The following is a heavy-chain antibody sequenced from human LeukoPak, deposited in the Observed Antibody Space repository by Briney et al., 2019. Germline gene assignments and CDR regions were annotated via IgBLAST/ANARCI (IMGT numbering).Heavy chain of an antibody. Sequence: PSETLSLTCSVSAGSISNYYWSWIRQPPGKGLEWIAYIYYTGSTNYNPSLKSRVTISVDTSKDQFSLNLGSVTAADTAVYYCARLSHPADSSWYFDYWDQGTLVTVSS. J-gene: IGHJ4*02. CDR1: AGSISNYY. CDR3: ARLSHPADSSWYFDY. D-gene: IGHD6-13*01. V-gene: IGHV4-59*08. CDR2: IYYTGST.